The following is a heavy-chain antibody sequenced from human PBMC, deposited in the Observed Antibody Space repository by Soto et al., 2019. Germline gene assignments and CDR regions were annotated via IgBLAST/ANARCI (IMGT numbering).Heavy chain of an antibody. CDR3: ARHGALRFF. CDR1: GGSISSSSYH. Sequence: SETLSLTCTVSGGSISSSSYHWGWIRQPPGKGLEWIGYISYGGHTSYNPSLRSRLSISVDTSKNQVSLSLASVTAADTAVYYCARHGALRFFRAQGTLVTVSS. J-gene: IGHJ4*02. CDR2: ISYGGHT. D-gene: IGHD3-3*01. V-gene: IGHV4-61*05.